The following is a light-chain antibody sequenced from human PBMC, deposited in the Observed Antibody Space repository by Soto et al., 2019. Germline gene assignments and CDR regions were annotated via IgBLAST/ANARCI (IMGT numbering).Light chain of an antibody. J-gene: IGKJ4*01. Sequence: DIQMTQSPASLSASVGVRFTITCQASQDISNYLNWYQQKPGKAPKLLIYDASNLETGVPSRFSGSGSGTDFTFTISSLQPEDIATYYCQQYDNLPLTFGGGTKVDIK. V-gene: IGKV1-33*01. CDR3: QQYDNLPLT. CDR1: QDISNY. CDR2: DAS.